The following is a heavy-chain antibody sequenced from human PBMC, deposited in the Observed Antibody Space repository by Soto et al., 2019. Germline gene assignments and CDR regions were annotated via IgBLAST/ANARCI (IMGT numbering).Heavy chain of an antibody. CDR1: ELNFRSYG. CDR3: ARGLEGDYDFWSGYPYNWFDP. D-gene: IGHD3-3*01. Sequence: AGGSMRLSCTAAELNFRSYGRHWVRQETGKGLVWVSRINSDGSSTSYADSVKGRFTISRDNAKNTLYLQMNSLRAEDTAVYYCARGLEGDYDFWSGYPYNWFDPWGQGTLVTVSS. V-gene: IGHV3-74*01. J-gene: IGHJ5*02. CDR2: INSDGSST.